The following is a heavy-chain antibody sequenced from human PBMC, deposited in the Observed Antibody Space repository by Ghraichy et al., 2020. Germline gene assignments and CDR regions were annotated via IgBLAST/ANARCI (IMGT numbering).Heavy chain of an antibody. CDR3: AGDSSGDYVTSY. CDR2: ISSSSSYI. D-gene: IGHD4-17*01. J-gene: IGHJ4*02. CDR1: GFTFSSYS. Sequence: GGSLRLSCAASGFTFSSYSMNWVRQAPGKGLEWVSSISSSSSYIYYADSVKGRFTISRDNAKNSLYLQMNSLRAEDTAVYYCAGDSSGDYVTSYWGQGTLVTVSS. V-gene: IGHV3-21*01.